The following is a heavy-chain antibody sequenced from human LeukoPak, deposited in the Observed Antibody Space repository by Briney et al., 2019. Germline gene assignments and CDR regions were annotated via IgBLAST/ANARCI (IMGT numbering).Heavy chain of an antibody. Sequence: GGSLRLSCAASGFTFSSYNMNWVRQAPGKGLEWVSSISSSSSYIYYADSVKGRFTISRDNAKNSLYLQMNSLRAEDTAVYYCARVTAAAGTGWFDPWGQGTLVTVSS. V-gene: IGHV3-21*01. D-gene: IGHD6-13*01. J-gene: IGHJ5*02. CDR3: ARVTAAAGTGWFDP. CDR1: GFTFSSYN. CDR2: ISSSSSYI.